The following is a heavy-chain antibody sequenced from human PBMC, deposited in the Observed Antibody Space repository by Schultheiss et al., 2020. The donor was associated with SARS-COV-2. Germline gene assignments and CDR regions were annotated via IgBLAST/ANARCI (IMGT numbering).Heavy chain of an antibody. D-gene: IGHD4-17*01. Sequence: GGSLRLSCAASGFTFSSYAMHWVRQAPGKGLEWVAVISYDGSNKYYADSVKGRFTISRDNSKNTLYLQMNSLRAEDTAVYYCASTAVTTNDYYYYYYMDVWGKGTTVTVSS. CDR1: GFTFSSYA. CDR2: ISYDGSNK. V-gene: IGHV3-30*04. CDR3: ASTAVTTNDYYYYYYMDV. J-gene: IGHJ6*03.